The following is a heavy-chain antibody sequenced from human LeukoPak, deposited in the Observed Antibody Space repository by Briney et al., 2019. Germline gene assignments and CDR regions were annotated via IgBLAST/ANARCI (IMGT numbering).Heavy chain of an antibody. CDR3: ARGRRLLVAGTGFDY. J-gene: IGHJ4*02. CDR2: SIPFFGTA. D-gene: IGHD1-7*01. Sequence: GASVKVSCKASGGTFSSYAITWVRQAPGQGLEWMGGSIPFFGTANYAQKFQGRVTITADESTTTAYMELSSLRSEDTAVYYCARGRRLLVAGTGFDYWGQGTLVTVSS. V-gene: IGHV1-69*13. CDR1: GGTFSSYA.